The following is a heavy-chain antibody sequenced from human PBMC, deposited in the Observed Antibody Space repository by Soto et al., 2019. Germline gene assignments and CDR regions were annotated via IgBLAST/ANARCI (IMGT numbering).Heavy chain of an antibody. CDR1: GGSISSYY. CDR3: ARDFWSGPVTYYGMDV. V-gene: IGHV4-59*01. J-gene: IGHJ6*02. CDR2: IYYSGNT. Sequence: SDTLSLTCTVSGGSISSYYWSWIRQPPGKGLEWIGYIYYSGNTNYNPSLKSRVTISAETSKNQFSLKLSSVTAADTAVYYCARDFWSGPVTYYGMDVWGQGTTVNVSS. D-gene: IGHD3-3*01.